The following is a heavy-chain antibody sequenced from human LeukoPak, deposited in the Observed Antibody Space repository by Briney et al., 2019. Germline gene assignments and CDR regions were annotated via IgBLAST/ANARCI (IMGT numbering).Heavy chain of an antibody. J-gene: IGHJ3*02. D-gene: IGHD2-21*01. CDR1: GFTFSSYA. Sequence: GGSLRLSCAASGFTFSSYAMHWVRQAPGKGLEWVAVISYDGSNKYYADSVKGRFTISRDNSKNTLYLQMNSLRAEDTAVYYCARVLSSGGENAFDIWGQGTMVTVSS. V-gene: IGHV3-30*14. CDR2: ISYDGSNK. CDR3: ARVLSSGGENAFDI.